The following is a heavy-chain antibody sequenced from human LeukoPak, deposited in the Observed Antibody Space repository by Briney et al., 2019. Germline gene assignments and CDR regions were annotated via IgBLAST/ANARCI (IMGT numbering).Heavy chain of an antibody. D-gene: IGHD4/OR15-4a*01. V-gene: IGHV4-59*12. Sequence: SETLSLTCTVSGGSISSYYWSWIRQPPGKGLEWIGYVYYSGSTNYNPSLKSRVTISVDTSKNQFSLKLSSVTAADTAVYYCARGANFYYYGMDVWGQGTTVTVSS. CDR2: VYYSGST. CDR1: GGSISSYY. J-gene: IGHJ6*02. CDR3: ARGANFYYYGMDV.